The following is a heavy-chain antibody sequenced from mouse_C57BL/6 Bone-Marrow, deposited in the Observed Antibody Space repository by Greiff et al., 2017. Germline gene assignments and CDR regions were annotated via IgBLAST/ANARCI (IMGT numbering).Heavy chain of an antibody. V-gene: IGHV5-4*01. CDR2: ISDGGSYT. Sequence: EVQGVESGGGLVKPGGSLKLSCAASGFTFSSYAMSWVRQTPEKRLEWVATISDGGSYTYYPDNVKGRFTISRDNAKNNLYLQMSHLKSEDTAMYDCASIYYGNYESAYWGQGTLVTVSA. CDR1: GFTFSSYA. D-gene: IGHD2-1*01. J-gene: IGHJ3*01. CDR3: ASIYYGNYESAY.